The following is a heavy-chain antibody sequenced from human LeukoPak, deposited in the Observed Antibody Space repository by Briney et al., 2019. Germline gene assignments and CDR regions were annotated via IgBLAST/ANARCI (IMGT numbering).Heavy chain of an antibody. D-gene: IGHD1-26*01. Sequence: PGGSLRLSCAASGFSFSSYAMNWVRQAPGKGLEWVSFISGSGDATHYADSVKGRFTISRDNSKNTLYLQMNSLRAEDTAVYYCAKSRGESRRASNYWGQGTLVTVSS. CDR2: ISGSGDAT. CDR1: GFSFSSYA. V-gene: IGHV3-23*01. CDR3: AKSRGESRRASNY. J-gene: IGHJ4*02.